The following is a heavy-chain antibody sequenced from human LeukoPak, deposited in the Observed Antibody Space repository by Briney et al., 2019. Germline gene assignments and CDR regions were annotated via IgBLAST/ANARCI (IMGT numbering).Heavy chain of an antibody. CDR2: IWYDGSNK. J-gene: IGHJ4*02. Sequence: PGRSLRLSCAASGFTFNNYGMHWVRQAPGKGLEWVAVIWYDGSNKYYADSVKGRFTISRDNSKNTLYLQMNSLRAEDTAVYYCAKAGYSGNFDYWGQGTLVTVSP. CDR1: GFTFNNYG. D-gene: IGHD5-12*01. V-gene: IGHV3-33*06. CDR3: AKAGYSGNFDY.